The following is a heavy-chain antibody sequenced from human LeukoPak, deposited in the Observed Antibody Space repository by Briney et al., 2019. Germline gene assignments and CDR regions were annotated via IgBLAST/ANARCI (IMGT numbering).Heavy chain of an antibody. CDR1: GGSISGYY. CDR2: IYYSGST. J-gene: IGHJ3*02. Sequence: SETLSLTCTVSGGSISGYYWSRIRQSPGKGLVWIGYIYYSGSTNYNPSLKSRVTISIDMSRNQFSLKLSSVTAADTALYYCARHFTYYYDSSGYPRDAFDIWGQGTTVTVSS. D-gene: IGHD3-22*01. CDR3: ARHFTYYYDSSGYPRDAFDI. V-gene: IGHV4-59*08.